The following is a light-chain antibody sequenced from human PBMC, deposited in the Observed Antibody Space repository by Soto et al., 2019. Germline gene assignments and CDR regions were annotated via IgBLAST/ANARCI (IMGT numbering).Light chain of an antibody. CDR3: QKYGGSFRV. CDR2: GAS. CDR1: QSVSSSY. V-gene: IGKV3-20*01. Sequence: EIVLTQSPGTLSLSPGERATLSCRASQSVSSSYLAWYQQKPGQAPRLLIYGASSMATGIPDRFSGSGSGKDFTLTISRLEPEDFAVYYWQKYGGSFRVFGPGTKVDIK. J-gene: IGKJ3*01.